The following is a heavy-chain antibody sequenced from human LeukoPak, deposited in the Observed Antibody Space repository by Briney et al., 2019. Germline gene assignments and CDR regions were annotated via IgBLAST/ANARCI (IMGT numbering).Heavy chain of an antibody. J-gene: IGHJ5*02. CDR3: AREVVRGGYNWFDP. CDR2: IGTAGDT. V-gene: IGHV3-13*01. D-gene: IGHD3-10*01. CDR1: GFTFSSYD. Sequence: GGSLRLSCAASGFTFSSYDMHWVRQATGKGLEWVSAIGTAGDTYYPGSVKGRFTISRENAKNSLYLQMNSLRAGDTAVYYCAREVVRGGYNWFDPWGQGTLVTVSS.